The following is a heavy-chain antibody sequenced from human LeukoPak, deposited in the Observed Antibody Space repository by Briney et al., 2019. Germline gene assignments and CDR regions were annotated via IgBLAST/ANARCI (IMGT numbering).Heavy chain of an antibody. V-gene: IGHV3-21*01. Sequence: GGSLRLSCAASGFTFSSYSMNWVRQAPGKGLEWVSSISSSSSYIYYADPVKGRFTISRDNAKNSLYLQMNSLRAEDTAVYYCARNYLGYCSSTSCPHYYYYGMDVWGQGTTVTVSS. J-gene: IGHJ6*02. CDR2: ISSSSSYI. D-gene: IGHD2-2*01. CDR3: ARNYLGYCSSTSCPHYYYYGMDV. CDR1: GFTFSSYS.